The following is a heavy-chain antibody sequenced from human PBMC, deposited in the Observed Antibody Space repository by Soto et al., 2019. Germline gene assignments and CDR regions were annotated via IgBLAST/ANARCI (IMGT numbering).Heavy chain of an antibody. CDR1: GYTFTGYY. D-gene: IGHD2-15*01. CDR3: ARDWRGYCSGGSCPKDYYYGMDV. Sequence: ASVKVSCKASGYTFTGYYMHLLRQAPGQGLEWMGWINPNSGGTNYAQKFQGRVSMTRDTSISTAYMELSRLRSDDTAVYYCARDWRGYCSGGSCPKDYYYGMDVWAQGTTAPVS. V-gene: IGHV1-2*02. CDR2: INPNSGGT. J-gene: IGHJ6*02.